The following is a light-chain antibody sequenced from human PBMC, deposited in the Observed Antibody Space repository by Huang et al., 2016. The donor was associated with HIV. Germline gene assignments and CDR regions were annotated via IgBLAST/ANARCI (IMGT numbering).Light chain of an antibody. Sequence: EIVLTQSPGTLSLSPGERATLSCRASQSISSSHLAWYQQKPGQAPGLLLYGASSRPSGIPDRFSGSGSGTEFTLTISRLEPGDFAVYYCQQYDSSPWTFGQATKVEIK. CDR1: QSISSSH. CDR3: QQYDSSPWT. V-gene: IGKV3-20*01. J-gene: IGKJ1*01. CDR2: GAS.